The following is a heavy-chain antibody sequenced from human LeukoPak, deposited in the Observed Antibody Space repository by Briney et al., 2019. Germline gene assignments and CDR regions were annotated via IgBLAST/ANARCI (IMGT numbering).Heavy chain of an antibody. Sequence: GGSLRLSCAASEFSVGSNYMTWVRQAPGKGLEWVSLIYSGGSTYYADSVKGRFTISRDNSKNTLYLQMNSLRAEDTAVYYCAKSALLWFGELSGAFDYWGQGTLVTVSS. V-gene: IGHV3-66*01. J-gene: IGHJ4*02. CDR3: AKSALLWFGELSGAFDY. D-gene: IGHD3-10*01. CDR2: IYSGGST. CDR1: EFSVGSNY.